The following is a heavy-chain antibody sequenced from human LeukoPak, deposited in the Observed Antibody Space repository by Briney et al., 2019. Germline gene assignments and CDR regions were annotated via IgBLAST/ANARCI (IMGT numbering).Heavy chain of an antibody. Sequence: GGSLRLSCAASGFTFSDYYMSWIRQAPGKGLEWVSYISSSGSTIYCADSVKGRFTISRDNAKNSLYLQMNSLRAEDTAVYYCARDRHKYNYDSGGYPPYWGQGTLVTVSS. CDR1: GFTFSDYY. J-gene: IGHJ4*02. V-gene: IGHV3-11*04. D-gene: IGHD3-22*01. CDR2: ISSSGSTI. CDR3: ARDRHKYNYDSGGYPPY.